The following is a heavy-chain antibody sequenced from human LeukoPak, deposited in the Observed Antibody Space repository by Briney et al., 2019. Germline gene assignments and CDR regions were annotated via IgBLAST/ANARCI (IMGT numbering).Heavy chain of an antibody. CDR2: IHYSGST. J-gene: IGHJ3*02. Sequence: SETLSLTCAVSGGSFSGSNSYWGWIRQPPGKGLEWTATIHYSGSTYYNPSLKSRATISVDTSKNQFSLKLSSVTAADTAVYYCARARGYSYGYDAFDIWGQGTMVTVSS. CDR1: GGSFSGSNSY. V-gene: IGHV4-39*01. D-gene: IGHD5-18*01. CDR3: ARARGYSYGYDAFDI.